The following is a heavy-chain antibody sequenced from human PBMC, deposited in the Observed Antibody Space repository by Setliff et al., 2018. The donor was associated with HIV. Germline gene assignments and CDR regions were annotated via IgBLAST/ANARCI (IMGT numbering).Heavy chain of an antibody. D-gene: IGHD3-22*01. CDR3: AREGPYYYDSSGYYFDY. Sequence: PSETLSLTCAVSGDSINNSTYYWGWIRQPPGKGLEWIGGFYYSGTSYYNPSLRSRLTISVDTSKNQFSLKLSSVTAADTAVYYCAREGPYYYDSSGYYFDYWGQGTLVTVSS. J-gene: IGHJ4*02. CDR2: FYYSGTS. V-gene: IGHV4-39*07. CDR1: GDSINNSTYY.